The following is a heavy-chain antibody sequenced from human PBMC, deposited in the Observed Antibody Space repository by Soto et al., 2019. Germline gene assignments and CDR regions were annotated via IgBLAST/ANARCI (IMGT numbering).Heavy chain of an antibody. CDR3: ARGFSSGWYGYFDY. CDR2: IYYSGST. CDR1: GGSISSYY. V-gene: IGHV4-59*01. D-gene: IGHD6-19*01. J-gene: IGHJ4*02. Sequence: ASETLSLTCTVSGGSISSYYWSWIRQPPGKGLEWIGYIYYSGSTNYNPSLKSRVTISVDTSKNQFSLKLSSVTAADTAVYYCARGFSSGWYGYFDYWGQGTLVTVSS.